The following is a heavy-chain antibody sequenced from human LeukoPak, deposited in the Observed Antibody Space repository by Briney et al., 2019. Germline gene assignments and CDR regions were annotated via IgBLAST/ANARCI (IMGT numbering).Heavy chain of an antibody. D-gene: IGHD6-13*01. CDR1: GFTFSSYA. V-gene: IGHV3-23*01. J-gene: IGHJ4*02. CDR2: ISGSGGST. CDR3: AKAPSSSWYAWSDY. Sequence: GGSLRLSCAASGFTFSSYAMSWVRQAPGKGLEWVSAISGSGGSTYYADSVKGRFTISRDNSKNTLYLQMNSLRAEDTAVYYCAKAPSSSWYAWSDYWGQGTLVTVSS.